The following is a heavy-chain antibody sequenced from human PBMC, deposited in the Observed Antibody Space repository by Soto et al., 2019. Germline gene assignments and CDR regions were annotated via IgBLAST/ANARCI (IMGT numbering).Heavy chain of an antibody. V-gene: IGHV3-7*01. Sequence: EVQLVESGGGLVQPGGSLRLSCAASGFTFSNYWMDWVRQAPGKGLEWVANIKQDGSAMYYVDSVKGRFTISRDNDKNSLYLQMNSLRVEDTAVYYCASALAAPGGFWGQGPLVTVSS. J-gene: IGHJ1*01. CDR2: IKQDGSAM. CDR1: GFTFSNYW. D-gene: IGHD6-13*01. CDR3: ASALAAPGGF.